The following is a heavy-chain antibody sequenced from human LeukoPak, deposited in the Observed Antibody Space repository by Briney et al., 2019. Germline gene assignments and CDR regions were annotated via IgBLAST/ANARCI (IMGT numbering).Heavy chain of an antibody. D-gene: IGHD6-19*01. Sequence: PGRSLRLSCAASGFTFSSYGMHWVRQAPGKGLEWVAVISYDGSNKYYADSVKGRFTISRDNSKNTLYLQMNSLRAEDTAVYYCARGAVAGTLFDYWGQGTLVTVSS. CDR2: ISYDGSNK. CDR1: GFTFSSYG. CDR3: ARGAVAGTLFDY. J-gene: IGHJ4*02. V-gene: IGHV3-30*03.